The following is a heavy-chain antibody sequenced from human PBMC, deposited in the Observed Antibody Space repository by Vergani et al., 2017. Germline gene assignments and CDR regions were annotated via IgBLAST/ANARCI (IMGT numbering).Heavy chain of an antibody. J-gene: IGHJ4*02. D-gene: IGHD3-10*01. CDR3: ARDLYGSGSYL. V-gene: IGHV1-2*02. CDR1: GYTFTGYY. CDR2: VNPNSGGT. Sequence: QVQLVQSGAEVKKPGASVKVSFKASGYTFTGYYMHWVRQAPGQGLEWMGWVNPNSGGTNYAQKFQGRVTMTRDTSISTAYMELSRLGADDRAVYYCARDLYGSGSYLWGQGTLVTVSS.